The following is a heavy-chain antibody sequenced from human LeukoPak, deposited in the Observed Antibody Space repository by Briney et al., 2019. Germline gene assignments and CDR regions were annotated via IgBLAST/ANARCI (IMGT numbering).Heavy chain of an antibody. CDR2: IKQDGSEK. CDR3: AREIDSSGYPIDY. Sequence: GGSLRLSCAASGFTFSSYWMSWVRRAPGKGLEWVANIKQDGSEKYYVDSVKGRFTISRDNAKNSLYLQMNSLRAEDTAVYYCAREIDSSGYPIDYWGQGTLVTVSS. CDR1: GFTFSSYW. J-gene: IGHJ4*02. V-gene: IGHV3-7*01. D-gene: IGHD3-22*01.